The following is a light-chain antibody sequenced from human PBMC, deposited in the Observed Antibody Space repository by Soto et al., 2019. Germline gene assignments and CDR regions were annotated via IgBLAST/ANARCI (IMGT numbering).Light chain of an antibody. V-gene: IGLV1-40*03. Sequence: QAVVTQPPSVSGAPGQRVSISCTGSNTNIGAGYDVNWYQQLPGTAPKLLIYANINRPSGVPDRFSGSKSGASAFLVITGLRAEDEADYYCQSYDSSLSAWKVFGGGTKLTVL. CDR2: ANI. J-gene: IGLJ3*02. CDR3: QSYDSSLSAWKV. CDR1: NTNIGAGYD.